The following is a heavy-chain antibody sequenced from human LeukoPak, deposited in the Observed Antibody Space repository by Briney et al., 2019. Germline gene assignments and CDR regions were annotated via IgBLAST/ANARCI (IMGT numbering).Heavy chain of an antibody. Sequence: SSYSMNWVRQAPGKGLEWIGSIYYSGSTYYNPSLKSRVTISVDTSKNQFSLKLSSVTAAYTAVYYCARVLPSILWALSYAFDMWREGTMVTVSS. D-gene: IGHD2-21*01. V-gene: IGHV4-39*07. J-gene: IGHJ3*02. CDR3: ARVLPSILWALSYAFDM. CDR1: SSYS. CDR2: IYYSGST.